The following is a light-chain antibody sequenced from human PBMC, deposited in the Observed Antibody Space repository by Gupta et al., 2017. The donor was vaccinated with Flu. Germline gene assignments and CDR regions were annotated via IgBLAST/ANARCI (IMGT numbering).Light chain of an antibody. CDR2: MAS. V-gene: IGKV1-5*03. CDR1: QSIRSW. CDR3: QQYDTYLGT. J-gene: IGKJ2*01. Sequence: PSPLAASVGERVTITCRASQSIRSWLAWYQQKPGKAPNLLIYMASSLESGVPSRFSGSGSGTEFTLTISSLQPDDFATYYCQQYDTYLGTFGQGTKLEIK.